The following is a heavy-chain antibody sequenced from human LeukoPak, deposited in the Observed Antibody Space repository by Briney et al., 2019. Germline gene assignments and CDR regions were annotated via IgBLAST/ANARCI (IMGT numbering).Heavy chain of an antibody. CDR2: ISGSGGST. J-gene: IGHJ2*01. D-gene: IGHD3-10*01. CDR1: GFTFSSYG. V-gene: IGHV3-23*01. CDR3: AKDAGYGSGSYEYWYFDL. Sequence: GGSLRLSCAASGFTFSSYGMSWVRQAPGKGLEWVSGISGSGGSTYYADSVKGRFTISRDNSKNTLYLRMNSLRAEDTAVYYCAKDAGYGSGSYEYWYFDLWGRGTLVTVSS.